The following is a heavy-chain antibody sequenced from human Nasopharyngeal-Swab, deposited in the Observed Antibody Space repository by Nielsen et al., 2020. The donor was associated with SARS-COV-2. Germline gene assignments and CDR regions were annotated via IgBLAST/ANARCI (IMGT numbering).Heavy chain of an antibody. D-gene: IGHD4-11*01. V-gene: IGHV4-59*01. CDR1: GFTFDDYA. J-gene: IGHJ6*02. CDR3: ARDKSNSYLVPRQQFYGLGV. CDR2: IYYSGST. Sequence: ESLKISCAASGFTFDDYAMHWIRQPPGKGLEWIGYIYYSGSTNYNPSLKSRVTISLDTSKNQVALKLNSVTAADAAVYYCARDKSNSYLVPRQQFYGLGVWGQGTTVTV.